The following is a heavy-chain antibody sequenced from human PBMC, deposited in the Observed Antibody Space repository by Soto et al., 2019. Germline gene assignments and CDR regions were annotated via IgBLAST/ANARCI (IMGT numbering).Heavy chain of an antibody. Sequence: SVKVSCKASGGTFSSYTFSWVQQAPGQGLEWMGRIIPMLGIANYAQKFQGRVTITADKSTSTAYMELNSLKIEDTAVYYCHKYSGPLIMPAALGPGTLVTVSS. CDR2: IIPMLGIA. D-gene: IGHD1-26*01. J-gene: IGHJ5*02. CDR3: HKYSGPLIMPAA. CDR1: GGTFSSYT. V-gene: IGHV1-69*02.